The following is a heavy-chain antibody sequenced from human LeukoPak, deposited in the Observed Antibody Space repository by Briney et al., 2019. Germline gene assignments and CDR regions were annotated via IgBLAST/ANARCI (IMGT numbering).Heavy chain of an antibody. V-gene: IGHV6-1*01. CDR1: GDSVSSTAA. D-gene: IGHD1-14*01. J-gene: IGHJ4*02. Sequence: SSQTLSHTCAISGDSVSSTAAWNWIRQSPSRGLEWLGRTYYRSTWYYDYAISVKGRITINPDTSKNQFSLQLNSVTPEDTAVYYCARDRNFLDYWGQGTLVTVSS. CDR2: TYYRSTWYY. CDR3: ARDRNFLDY.